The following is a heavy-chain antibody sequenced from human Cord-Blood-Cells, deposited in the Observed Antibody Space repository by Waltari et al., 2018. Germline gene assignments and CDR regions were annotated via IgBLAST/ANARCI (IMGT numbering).Heavy chain of an antibody. D-gene: IGHD7-27*01. Sequence: EVQLVESGGGLVQPGGSLRLSCAAFGFTCSSYWMIWGRQAPGKGLEWGANIKQDGSEKYYVDSVKGRFTISRDNAKNSLYLQMNSLRAEDTAVYYCARDATNWGGLDYWGQGTLVTVSS. J-gene: IGHJ4*02. CDR2: IKQDGSEK. V-gene: IGHV3-7*01. CDR1: GFTCSSYW. CDR3: ARDATNWGGLDY.